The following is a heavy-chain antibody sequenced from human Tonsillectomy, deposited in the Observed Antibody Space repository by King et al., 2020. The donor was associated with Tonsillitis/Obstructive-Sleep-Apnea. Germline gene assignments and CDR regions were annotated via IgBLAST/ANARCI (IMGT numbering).Heavy chain of an antibody. CDR3: AKGKQQRNDYCDS. D-gene: IGHD6-13*01. V-gene: IGHV3-9*01. Sequence: VQLVESGGDLVQPGGSPRLSCAASGFTFDDYAMSWVRQAPGKGLEWVSGISWNSGNIDYADSVKGRFTISRDNAKNSLYLQMNSLRAEDTALYYCAKGKQQRNDYCDSWGREPLLPVPP. CDR2: ISWNSGNI. J-gene: IGHJ4*02. CDR1: GFTFDDYA.